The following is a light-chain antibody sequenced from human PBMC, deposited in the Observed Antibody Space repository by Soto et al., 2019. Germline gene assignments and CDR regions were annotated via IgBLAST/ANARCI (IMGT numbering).Light chain of an antibody. CDR1: QSVSSN. CDR3: QQYNSWLT. Sequence: IVMTQSPATLSVSPGERVTLSCRASQSVSSNLAWYQQKPGQAPRLLIYGASTRATGIPARFSGSGSGTDFTLTITGLQSEDFAVYYCQQYNSWLTFGGGTKVEIK. CDR2: GAS. V-gene: IGKV3-15*01. J-gene: IGKJ4*01.